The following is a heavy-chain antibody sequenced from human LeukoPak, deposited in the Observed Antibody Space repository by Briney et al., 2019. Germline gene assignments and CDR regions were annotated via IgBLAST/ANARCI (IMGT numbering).Heavy chain of an antibody. D-gene: IGHD2-2*01. J-gene: IGHJ4*02. V-gene: IGHV4-34*01. CDR2: INHSGST. CDR3: ARALGYCSSTSCFEFDY. Sequence: PGGSLRLSCAASGFTFSSYAMSWVRQAPGKGLEWIGEINHSGSTNYNPSLKSRVTISVDTSKNQFSLKLSSVTAADTAVYYCARALGYCSSTSCFEFDYWGQGTLVTVSS. CDR1: GFTFSSYA.